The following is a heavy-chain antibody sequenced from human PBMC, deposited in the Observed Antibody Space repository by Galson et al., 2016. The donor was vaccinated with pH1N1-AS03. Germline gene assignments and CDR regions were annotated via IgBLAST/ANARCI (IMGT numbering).Heavy chain of an antibody. CDR1: GGPISSGSYY. V-gene: IGHV4-31*03. J-gene: IGHJ4*02. CDR3: ARVRHGSGGRYFFDD. D-gene: IGHD2-15*01. CDR2: IYYSGST. Sequence: LSLTCSVSGGPISSGSYYWTWIRQHPVKGLEWIGYIYYSGSTYYNPSLKTRVTISRDTSKNHFSLKLTSVTAADTAVYYCARVRHGSGGRYFFDDWGQGTLVTVSS.